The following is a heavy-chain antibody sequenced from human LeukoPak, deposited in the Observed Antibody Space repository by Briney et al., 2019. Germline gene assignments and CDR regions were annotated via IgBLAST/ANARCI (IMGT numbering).Heavy chain of an antibody. J-gene: IGHJ4*02. CDR3: AGDKSGNNFWSGSDS. D-gene: IGHD3-3*01. CDR2: IDQGGSQK. V-gene: IGHV3-7*01. CDR1: GFAFSNYW. Sequence: GGSLRLSCAASGFAFSNYWMNWVRQAPGKGLEWVATIDQGGSQKYYVDSVKGRFTISRDNARNSLFLQMNSLRDEDTAVYFCAGDKSGNNFWSGSDSWGQGTLVTVSS.